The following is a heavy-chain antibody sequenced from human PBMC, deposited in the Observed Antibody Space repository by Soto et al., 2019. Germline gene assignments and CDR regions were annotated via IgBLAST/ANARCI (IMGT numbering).Heavy chain of an antibody. CDR3: ARDASPGYFDY. CDR1: GYTFVSYY. CDR2: IDPSGGRT. Sequence: QVHLVQSGAEVKKPGASVKVSCKTSGYTFVSYYIQWVRQAPGQGLEWMGVIDPSGGRTTYAQKFQGRVTMTREMSTGTVYMELSGLQSEDTAVYFCARDASPGYFDYWGQGTLVTVSS. V-gene: IGHV1-46*01. J-gene: IGHJ4*02.